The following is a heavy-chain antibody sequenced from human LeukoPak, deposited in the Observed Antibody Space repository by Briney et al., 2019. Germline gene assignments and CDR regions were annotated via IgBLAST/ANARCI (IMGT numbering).Heavy chain of an antibody. V-gene: IGHV3-74*01. CDR1: GFTFSDYW. J-gene: IGHJ4*02. CDR3: ARSLLAHSDY. D-gene: IGHD2-15*01. CDR2: IYTDGSTA. Sequence: GGSLRLSCAASGFTFSDYWMPWVRQAPGKGLVWVSHIYTDGSTASYADTVRGRFTISRDSAKNTLYLQMNSLRAEDTAVYYCARSLLAHSDYWGQGTLVTVSS.